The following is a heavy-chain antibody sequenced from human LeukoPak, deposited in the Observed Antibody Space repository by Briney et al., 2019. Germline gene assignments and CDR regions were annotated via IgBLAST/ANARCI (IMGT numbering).Heavy chain of an antibody. Sequence: GGSLRLSCAASGFTFDDYAMHWVRHAPGKGLEWVSGISWNSGSIGYADSVKGRFTISRDNAKNSLYLQMNSLRAEDTALYYCAKAAARYYDILTGSGPFDPWGQGTLVTVSS. D-gene: IGHD3-9*01. V-gene: IGHV3-9*01. CDR1: GFTFDDYA. J-gene: IGHJ5*02. CDR2: ISWNSGSI. CDR3: AKAAARYYDILTGSGPFDP.